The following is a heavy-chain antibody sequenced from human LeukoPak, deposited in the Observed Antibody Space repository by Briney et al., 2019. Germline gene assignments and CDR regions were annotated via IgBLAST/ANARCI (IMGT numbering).Heavy chain of an antibody. J-gene: IGHJ4*02. CDR2: ISGSGGST. Sequence: PGGSLRLSCAASGFTFSSYAMSWVRQAPGKGLEWVSAISGSGGSTYYADSVKGRFTIPRDNSKNTLYLQMNSLRAEDTAVYYCAKALAAAETRFSDYWGQGTLVTVSS. D-gene: IGHD6-13*01. V-gene: IGHV3-23*01. CDR1: GFTFSSYA. CDR3: AKALAAAETRFSDY.